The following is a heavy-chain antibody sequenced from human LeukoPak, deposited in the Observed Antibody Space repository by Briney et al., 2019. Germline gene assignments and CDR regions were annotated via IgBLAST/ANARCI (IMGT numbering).Heavy chain of an antibody. Sequence: KPGGSLRLSCAASGFTFSSYSMNWVRQAPGKGLEWVSSISSSSSYIYYADSVKGRFTISRDNAKNSLYLQMNSLRAEDTAVYYCATDGGYYYDSSGYEFDYWGQGTLVTVSS. J-gene: IGHJ4*02. CDR2: ISSSSSYI. CDR3: ATDGGYYYDSSGYEFDY. V-gene: IGHV3-21*01. D-gene: IGHD3-22*01. CDR1: GFTFSSYS.